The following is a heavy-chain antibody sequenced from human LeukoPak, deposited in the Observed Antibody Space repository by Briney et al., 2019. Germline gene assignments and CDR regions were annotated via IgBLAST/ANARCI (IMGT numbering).Heavy chain of an antibody. V-gene: IGHV4-34*01. CDR2: INHSGST. CDR1: GGSFSGYC. Sequence: SETLSLTCAVYGGSFSGYCWSWIRQPPGKGLEWIGEINHSGSTNYNPSLKSRVTISVDTSKNQFSLKLSSVTAADTAVYYCARKSVDYYDSSGYYLGGWFDPWGQGTLVTVSS. D-gene: IGHD3-22*01. CDR3: ARKSVDYYDSSGYYLGGWFDP. J-gene: IGHJ5*02.